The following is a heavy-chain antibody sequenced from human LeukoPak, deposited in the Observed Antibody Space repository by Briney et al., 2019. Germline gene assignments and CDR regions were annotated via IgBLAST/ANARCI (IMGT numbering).Heavy chain of an antibody. V-gene: IGHV3-23*01. CDR3: AKGGYYNYFDY. Sequence: GGSLRLSCAASGFTFSSYAMSWVRQAPGKGLEWVSAISGSGGSTYYADSVKGRFTISRDKSKDTLSLQMNSLRAEDTALYYCAKGGYYNYFDYWGQGTLVTVSS. CDR1: GFTFSSYA. D-gene: IGHD3-22*01. J-gene: IGHJ4*02. CDR2: ISGSGGST.